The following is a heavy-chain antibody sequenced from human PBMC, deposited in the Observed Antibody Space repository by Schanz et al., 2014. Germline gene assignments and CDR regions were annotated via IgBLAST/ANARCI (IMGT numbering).Heavy chain of an antibody. Sequence: EVQLVESGGGLVQPGGSLRLSCAASGFTFSGYWMSWVRQAPGEGLVWVANIKLDGSEKYYVDSVKGRFTISRDNAKSSLYLQMSSLRDEDTAIYYCVRDYNWGFDNWGQGTLVTVSS. V-gene: IGHV3-7*01. D-gene: IGHD7-27*01. CDR1: GFTFSGYW. J-gene: IGHJ4*02. CDR3: VRDYNWGFDN. CDR2: IKLDGSEK.